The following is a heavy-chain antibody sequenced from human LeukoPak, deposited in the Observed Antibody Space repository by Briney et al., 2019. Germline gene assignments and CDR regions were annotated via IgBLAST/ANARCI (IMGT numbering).Heavy chain of an antibody. Sequence: SETLSLTCTVSGVSITSSSYNWGWIRQPPGKGLEWIGSIYYSGNTYYNPSLKSRVTISVDTSKNQFSLKLNSVTAADTAVYYCSSHSRAGHYYFYYMVVWXXGTTVTVSS. CDR3: SSHSRAGHYYFYYMVV. V-gene: IGHV4-39*01. J-gene: IGHJ6*03. D-gene: IGHD6-13*01. CDR2: IYYSGNT. CDR1: GVSITSSSYN.